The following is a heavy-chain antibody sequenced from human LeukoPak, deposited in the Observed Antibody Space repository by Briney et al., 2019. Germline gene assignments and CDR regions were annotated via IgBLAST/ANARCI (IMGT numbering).Heavy chain of an antibody. J-gene: IGHJ5*02. D-gene: IGHD3-10*01. V-gene: IGHV3-30*04. CDR2: ISYDGSNK. Sequence: GGSLRLSCAASGFTFNNYAMHWVRQAPGKGLEWVAVISYDGSNKNYADSVKGRFTISRDNSKNTLYLQMNSLRAEDTAVYYCARGRITMVRGVMYWFDPWGQGTLVTVSS. CDR3: ARGRITMVRGVMYWFDP. CDR1: GFTFNNYA.